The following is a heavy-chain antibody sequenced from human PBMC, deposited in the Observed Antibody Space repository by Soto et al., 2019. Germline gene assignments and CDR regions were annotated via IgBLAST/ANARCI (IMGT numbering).Heavy chain of an antibody. J-gene: IGHJ4*02. D-gene: IGHD2-2*03. CDR1: GGTFSSYA. Sequence: GASVKVSCKASGGTFSSYAISWVRQAPGQGLEWMGGIIPIFGTANYAQKFQGRVTITADKSTSTAYMELSSLRSEDTAVYYCARAALDIVVVPAAPGPFDYWGQGTLVTVS. CDR3: ARAALDIVVVPAAPGPFDY. CDR2: IIPIFGTA. V-gene: IGHV1-69*06.